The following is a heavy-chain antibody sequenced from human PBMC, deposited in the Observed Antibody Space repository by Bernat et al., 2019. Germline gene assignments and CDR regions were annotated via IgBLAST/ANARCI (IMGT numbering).Heavy chain of an antibody. CDR2: IYYSGST. CDR1: GGSISSSSYY. V-gene: IGHV4-39*01. D-gene: IGHD3-22*01. Sequence: QLQLQESGPGLVKPSETLSLTCTVSGGSISSSSYYWGWIRQPPGKGLEWIGCIYYSGSTYYYPSLKRRVTISVDTSKNQFSLKLSSVTAADTAVYYCARTRRGTMSDAFDIWGQGTMVTVSS. CDR3: ARTRRGTMSDAFDI. J-gene: IGHJ3*02.